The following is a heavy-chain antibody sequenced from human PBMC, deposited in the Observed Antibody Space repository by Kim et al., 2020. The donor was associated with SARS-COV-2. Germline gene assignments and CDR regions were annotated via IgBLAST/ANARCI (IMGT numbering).Heavy chain of an antibody. J-gene: IGHJ4*02. D-gene: IGHD6-19*01. CDR3: ARTASVAADY. CDR1: GDSIPSNSVA. CDR2: TYYRSQWFY. Sequence: SQTLSLTCVIPGDSIPSNSVAWNWIRQSPSRGLEWLGRTYYRSQWFYDYAASLKSRLNINPDTSKNQFSLQLSSVTPDDTAVYYCARTASVAADYWGQGTRDTVSA. V-gene: IGHV6-1*01.